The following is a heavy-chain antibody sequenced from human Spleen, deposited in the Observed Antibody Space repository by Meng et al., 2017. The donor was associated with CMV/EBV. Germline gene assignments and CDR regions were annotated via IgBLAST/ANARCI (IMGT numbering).Heavy chain of an antibody. Sequence: QVQLQQWGAGLLKPSETLVLTCAVYGGSFSGYYWSWIRQPPGKGLEWIGEINHSGSTNYNPSLKSRVTISVDTSKNQFSLKLSSVTAADTAVYYCASCGRGQQLVTPFDPWGQGTLVTASS. D-gene: IGHD6-13*01. CDR2: INHSGST. CDR3: ASCGRGQQLVTPFDP. CDR1: GGSFSGYY. V-gene: IGHV4-34*01. J-gene: IGHJ5*02.